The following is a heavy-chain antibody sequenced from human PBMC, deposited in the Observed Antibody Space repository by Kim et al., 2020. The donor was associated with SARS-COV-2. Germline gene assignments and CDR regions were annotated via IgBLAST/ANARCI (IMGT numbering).Heavy chain of an antibody. CDR2: T. V-gene: IGHV3-23*05. Sequence: TYYADSVKGRFTISRDNSKNTLYLQMNSLRAEDTAVYYCAKPVCGNWFDPWGQGTLVTVSS. D-gene: IGHD2-21*01. J-gene: IGHJ5*02. CDR3: AKPVCGNWFDP.